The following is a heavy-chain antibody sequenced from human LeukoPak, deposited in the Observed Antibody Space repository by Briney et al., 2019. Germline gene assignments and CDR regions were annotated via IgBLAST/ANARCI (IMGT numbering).Heavy chain of an antibody. J-gene: IGHJ4*02. D-gene: IGHD3-22*01. V-gene: IGHV4-31*03. CDR1: GGSISSGGYY. CDR2: IYYSGST. Sequence: PSETLPLICTVSGGSISSGGYYWSWIRQHPGKGLEWIGYIYYSGSTYYNPSLKSRVTISVDTSKNQFSLKLSSVTAADTAVYYCASAYYDSTKGLDYWGQGTLVTVSS. CDR3: ASAYYDSTKGLDY.